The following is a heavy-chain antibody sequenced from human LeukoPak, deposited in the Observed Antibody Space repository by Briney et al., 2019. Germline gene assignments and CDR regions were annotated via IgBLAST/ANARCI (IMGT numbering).Heavy chain of an antibody. CDR1: GFTFSRYS. CDR3: AKGMRMASFEH. CDR2: ISGSSSSYI. D-gene: IGHD5-24*01. J-gene: IGHJ4*02. V-gene: IGHV3-21*04. Sequence: GGSLRLSCAASGFTFSRYSMNWVRQAPGKGLEWVSSISGSSSSYIYYADSLKGRFSISRDNSKNTLYLQINSLRVEDTAVYYCAKGMRMASFEHWGRGTQVTVSS.